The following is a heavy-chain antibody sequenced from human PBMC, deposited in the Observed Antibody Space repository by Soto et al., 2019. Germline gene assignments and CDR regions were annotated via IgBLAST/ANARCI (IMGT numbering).Heavy chain of an antibody. CDR3: AREWSVANPGY. CDR1: GFTFINYS. J-gene: IGHJ4*02. Sequence: QPGGSLRLSCAASGFTFINYSMHWVRQAPAKGLEWVAVISQDGDKEYYADSVRGRFTISRDNSKNTLYLQLNSLRPEDTAVYYCAREWSVANPGYWGQGTQVTVS. CDR2: ISQDGDKE. V-gene: IGHV3-30-3*01. D-gene: IGHD5-12*01.